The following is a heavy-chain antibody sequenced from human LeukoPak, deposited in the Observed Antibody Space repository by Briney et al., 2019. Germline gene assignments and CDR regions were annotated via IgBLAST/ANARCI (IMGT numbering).Heavy chain of an antibody. J-gene: IGHJ4*02. CDR1: GVSISSYH. D-gene: IGHD6-13*01. CDR2: IYYSGTT. Sequence: SETLSLTCTVSGVSISSYHWSWIRQPPGKGLEWIGYIYYSGTTNYNPSLKSRVTISVDTSKNQFSLKLSSVTAADTAVYYCARGVYIAAAQYGYWGQGTLVSVSS. V-gene: IGHV4-59*01. CDR3: ARGVYIAAAQYGY.